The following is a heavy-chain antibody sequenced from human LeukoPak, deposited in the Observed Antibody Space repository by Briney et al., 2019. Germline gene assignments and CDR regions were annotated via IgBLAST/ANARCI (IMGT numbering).Heavy chain of an antibody. V-gene: IGHV4-34*01. Sequence: PSETLSLTCAVYGGSFSGYYWSWIRQPPGKGLEWIGEINHSGSTNYNPSLKSRVTISVATSKNHFSLNLTSVTATDTAIYYCAKLSFGDSHFDQWGQGTLVTVSS. CDR1: GGSFSGYY. D-gene: IGHD3-10*01. J-gene: IGHJ4*02. CDR2: INHSGST. CDR3: AKLSFGDSHFDQ.